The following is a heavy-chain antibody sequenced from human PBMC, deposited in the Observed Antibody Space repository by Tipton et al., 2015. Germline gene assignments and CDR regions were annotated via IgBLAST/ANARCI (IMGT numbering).Heavy chain of an antibody. Sequence: SLRLSCAASGFTLRSNIMSWVRQAPGKGLEWVASIRRSSSNIYYVDSVKGRFTMSRDDAKNSLYLQMSSLRAEDTAVYYCARDLSGPFYFDYWGQGTLVTVSS. J-gene: IGHJ4*02. D-gene: IGHD1-26*01. V-gene: IGHV3-21*01. CDR3: ARDLSGPFYFDY. CDR1: GFTLRSNI. CDR2: IRRSSSNI.